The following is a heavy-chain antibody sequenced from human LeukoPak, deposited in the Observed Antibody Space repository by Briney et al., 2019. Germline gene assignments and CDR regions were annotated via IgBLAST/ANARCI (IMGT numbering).Heavy chain of an antibody. Sequence: AGGSLRLSCAASGFTFSSYGMHWVRQAPGKGLEWVAFIRYDGSNKYYADSVKGRFTISRDNSKNTLYLQMNSLRAEDTAVYYCAGGEGFGTPPLYYYMDVWGKGTTVTISS. CDR2: IRYDGSNK. D-gene: IGHD3-10*01. V-gene: IGHV3-30*02. CDR3: AGGEGFGTPPLYYYMDV. J-gene: IGHJ6*03. CDR1: GFTFSSYG.